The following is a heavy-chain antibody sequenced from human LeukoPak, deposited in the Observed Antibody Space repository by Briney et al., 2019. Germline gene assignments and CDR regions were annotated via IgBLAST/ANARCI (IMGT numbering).Heavy chain of an antibody. Sequence: SMNWVRQAPGKGLEWVSSISSSSSYIYYADSVKGRFTISRDNSKNTLYLQMNSLRAEDTAVYYCAKTRHGSSYAFDIWGQGTMVTVSS. CDR2: ISSSSSYI. CDR3: AKTRHGSSYAFDI. CDR1: S. D-gene: IGHD6-13*01. V-gene: IGHV3-21*01. J-gene: IGHJ3*02.